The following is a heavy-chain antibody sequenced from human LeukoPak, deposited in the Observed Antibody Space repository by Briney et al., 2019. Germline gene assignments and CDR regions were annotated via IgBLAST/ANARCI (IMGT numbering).Heavy chain of an antibody. CDR1: GFTFSSYA. V-gene: IGHV3-23*01. Sequence: PGGSLGLSCAASGFTFSSYAMHWVRQAPGKGLEWVSGINFSSDDSGDNTYYADSVRGRFSISRDNSQNTVFLQMNSLRVEDTAAYYCVATFTVFGVISTIEWGQGTLVTVSS. CDR3: VATFTVFGVISTIE. J-gene: IGHJ4*02. CDR2: INFSSDDSGDNT. D-gene: IGHD3-3*01.